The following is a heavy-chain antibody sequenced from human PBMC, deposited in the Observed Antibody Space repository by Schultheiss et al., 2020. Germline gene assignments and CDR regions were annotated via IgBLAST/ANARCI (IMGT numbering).Heavy chain of an antibody. CDR1: GFTFSSYS. CDR2: ISSSSSYI. J-gene: IGHJ5*02. V-gene: IGHV3-21*01. CDR3: ARHLPNNWFDP. D-gene: IGHD3-3*02. Sequence: GGSLRLSCAASGFTFSSYSMNWVRQAPGKGLEWVSSISSSSSYIYYADSVKGRFTISRDNAKNSLYLQMNSLRAEDTAVYYCARHLPNNWFDPWGQGTLVTVSS.